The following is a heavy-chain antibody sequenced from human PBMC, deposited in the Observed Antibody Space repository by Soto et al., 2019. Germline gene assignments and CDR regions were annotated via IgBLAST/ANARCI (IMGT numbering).Heavy chain of an antibody. V-gene: IGHV3-74*01. D-gene: IGHD1-26*01. J-gene: IGHJ4*02. Sequence: SLRLPWAASDFTFNTYWMNWILQAPGKGLVGVSLINPDGMTTTYADSVMGRFTISRANAKIPLYLQMHSLRVDDSAVYYCARDLRGSSDYRGQGTLVNVFS. CDR1: DFTFNTYW. CDR2: INPDGMTT. CDR3: ARDLRGSSDY.